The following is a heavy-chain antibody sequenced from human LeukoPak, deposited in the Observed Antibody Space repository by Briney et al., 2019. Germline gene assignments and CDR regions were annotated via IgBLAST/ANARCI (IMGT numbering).Heavy chain of an antibody. J-gene: IGHJ3*02. CDR1: GFTFSTYG. D-gene: IGHD3-9*01. CDR2: IRYDSSNK. Sequence: PGGSLRLSCAASGFTFSTYGMHWVRQAPGKGLEWVAFIRYDSSNKYYRDSVKGRFTISRDNAKNSLYLQMNSLRAEDTAVYYCARDRLSQLRYFDWLPHLDAFDIWGQGTMVTVSS. V-gene: IGHV3-30*02. CDR3: ARDRLSQLRYFDWLPHLDAFDI.